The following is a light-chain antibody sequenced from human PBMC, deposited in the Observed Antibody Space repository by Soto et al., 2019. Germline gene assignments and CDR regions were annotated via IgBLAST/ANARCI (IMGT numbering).Light chain of an antibody. CDR3: QKYNLGGT. Sequence: DIQMTQSPSTLSAFVGDRVSITCRASQSIYSYLAWYQQKPGRAPKLLIYKASTLESGVPSRFSGSGSGTDFTLTIHRMHPDDFATYFCQKYNLGGTFGQATKVEIK. CDR2: KAS. J-gene: IGKJ1*01. V-gene: IGKV1-5*03. CDR1: QSIYSY.